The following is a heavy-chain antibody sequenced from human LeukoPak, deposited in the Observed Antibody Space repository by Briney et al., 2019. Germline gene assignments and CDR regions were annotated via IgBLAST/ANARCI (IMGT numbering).Heavy chain of an antibody. CDR1: GYTFTGYY. CDR3: ARGSKIVVVPAAILPPKEDVDDAFDI. J-gene: IGHJ3*02. Sequence: GASVKVSCKVSGYTFTGYYMHWVRQAPGQGLEWMGWISAYNGNTNYAQKLQGRVTMTTDTSTSTAYMELRSLRSDDTAVYYCARGSKIVVVPAAILPPKEDVDDAFDIWGQGTMVTVSS. D-gene: IGHD2-2*02. V-gene: IGHV1-18*04. CDR2: ISAYNGNT.